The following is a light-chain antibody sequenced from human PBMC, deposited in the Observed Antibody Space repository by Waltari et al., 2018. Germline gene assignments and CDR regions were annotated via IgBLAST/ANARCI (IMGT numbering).Light chain of an antibody. CDR2: DFS. Sequence: QSALTQPRSVSGSPGQSVTISCTGTSSDVGTSNYVSWYQQYPGKAPKLMIYDFSKRPSGVPDRFSGSKSGNTASLTISGLQADDEADYYCCSYAGSYTVIFGGGTMVTVL. CDR1: SSDVGTSNY. CDR3: CSYAGSYTVI. V-gene: IGLV2-11*01. J-gene: IGLJ2*01.